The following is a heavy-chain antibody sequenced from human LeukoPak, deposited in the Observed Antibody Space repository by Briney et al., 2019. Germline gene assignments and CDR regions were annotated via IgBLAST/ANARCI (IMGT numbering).Heavy chain of an antibody. CDR2: INPYNGDT. Sequence: ASVKVSCKASGYTFTTYGISSVRQAPGQGLEWMGWINPYNGDTNYAQSLQGRVSMTTDTSTSIAHMELRSLRSDDTAGYYWARDSGDYNDVIDMWGQGTMVTVSS. CDR1: GYTFTTYG. CDR3: ARDSGDYNDVIDM. J-gene: IGHJ3*02. V-gene: IGHV1-18*01. D-gene: IGHD4-17*01.